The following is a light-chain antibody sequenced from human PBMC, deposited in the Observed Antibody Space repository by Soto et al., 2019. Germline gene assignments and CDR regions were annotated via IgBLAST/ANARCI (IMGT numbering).Light chain of an antibody. Sequence: SYELTQPPSVSVSPGQTASITCSGDKLGHKYVSWYQQKPGQSPILVIYQDSKRPSGIPERVSGANSGSTATLTISETQARDEADYYCQTWASSIVVFGGGTKLTVL. CDR2: QDS. J-gene: IGLJ2*01. CDR1: KLGHKY. CDR3: QTWASSIVV. V-gene: IGLV3-1*01.